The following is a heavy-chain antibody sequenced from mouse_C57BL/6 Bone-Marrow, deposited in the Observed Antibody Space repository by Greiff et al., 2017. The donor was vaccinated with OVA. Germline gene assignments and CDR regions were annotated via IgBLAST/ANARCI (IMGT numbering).Heavy chain of an antibody. CDR2: ISYSGST. CDR1: GYSITSDY. CDR3: ARGGNSYYYAMDY. D-gene: IGHD1-3*01. J-gene: IGHJ4*01. Sequence: EVQRVESGPGLAKPSQTLSLTCSVTGYSITSDYWNWIRKFPGNKLEYMGYISYSGSTYYNPSPKSRISITRDTSKNQYYLQLNSVTTEDTATYYCARGGNSYYYAMDYWGQGTSVTVSS. V-gene: IGHV3-8*01.